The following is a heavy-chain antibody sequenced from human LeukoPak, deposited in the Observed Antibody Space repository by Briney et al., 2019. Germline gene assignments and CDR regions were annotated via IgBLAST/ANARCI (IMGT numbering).Heavy chain of an antibody. J-gene: IGHJ4*02. CDR3: ARDQWQQPFDY. D-gene: IGHD6-13*01. CDR2: IIPILGIA. V-gene: IGHV1-69*04. CDR1: GGTFSSYA. Sequence: SVNVSCKASGGTFSSYAISWVRQAPGQGLEWMGRIIPILGIANYAQRLQGRVTITADKSTSTAYMELSSLRSEDTAVYYCARDQWQQPFDYWGQGTLVTVPP.